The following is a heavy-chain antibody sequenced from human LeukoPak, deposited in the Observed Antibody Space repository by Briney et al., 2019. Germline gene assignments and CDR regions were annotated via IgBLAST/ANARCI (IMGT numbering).Heavy chain of an antibody. J-gene: IGHJ5*02. D-gene: IGHD3-10*01. V-gene: IGHV3-33*06. Sequence: GRSLRLSCAASGFTFSSYGMHWVRQAPGKGLEWVAVIWYDGSNKYYADSVKGRFTISRDNSKNTPYLQMNSLRAEDTAVYYCAKGDDYYGSGANWFDPWGQGTLVTVSS. CDR3: AKGDDYYGSGANWFDP. CDR1: GFTFSSYG. CDR2: IWYDGSNK.